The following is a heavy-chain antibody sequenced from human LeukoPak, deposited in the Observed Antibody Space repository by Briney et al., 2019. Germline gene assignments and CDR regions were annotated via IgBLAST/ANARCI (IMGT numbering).Heavy chain of an antibody. D-gene: IGHD6-19*01. CDR3: ARASGKGSGSGY. Sequence: GGSLRLSCAASGFTVSSNYMSWVRQAPGKGLEWVSVIYSGGSTYYADSVKGRFTISRDNSKNTLYFQMNSLRAEDTAVYYCARASGKGSGSGYWGQGTLVTVSS. V-gene: IGHV3-66*01. CDR2: IYSGGST. J-gene: IGHJ4*02. CDR1: GFTVSSNY.